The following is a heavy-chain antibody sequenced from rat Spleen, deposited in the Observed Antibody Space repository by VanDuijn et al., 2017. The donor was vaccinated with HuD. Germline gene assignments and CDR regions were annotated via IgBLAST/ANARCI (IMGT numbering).Heavy chain of an antibody. V-gene: IGHV5-29*01. J-gene: IGHJ4*01. CDR2: ISSDGGRN. Sequence: EVQLVESGGGLVQPGRSLKLSCAASGFTFSNYGMHWIRQAPTKGLEWVATISSDGGRNFYRDSVKGRFTISRDNAKSTLYLQMNSLRSEDTATYYCARLEGGFMDAWGQGASVTVSS. CDR3: ARLEGGFMDA. D-gene: IGHD1-11*01. CDR1: GFTFSNYG.